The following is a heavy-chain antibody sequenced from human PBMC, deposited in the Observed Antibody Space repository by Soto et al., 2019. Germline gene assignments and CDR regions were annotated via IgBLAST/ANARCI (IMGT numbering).Heavy chain of an antibody. CDR1: GGTFSSYT. V-gene: IGHV1-69*02. Sequence: QVQLVQSGAEVKKPGSSVKVSCKASGGTFSSYTISWVRQAPGQGLEWMGRIIPILGIANYAQKFQGRVMITADKSTSTAYMELSSLRSEDTAVYYCARADGFGTNYMDVWGKGTTVTVSS. CDR3: ARADGFGTNYMDV. CDR2: IIPILGIA. D-gene: IGHD3-16*01. J-gene: IGHJ6*03.